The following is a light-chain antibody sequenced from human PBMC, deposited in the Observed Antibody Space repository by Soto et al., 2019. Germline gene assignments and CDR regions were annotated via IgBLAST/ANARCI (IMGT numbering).Light chain of an antibody. CDR1: QGISSY. Sequence: DDQFTMSPSVLSANVEDRVTIPYRASQGISSYLAWYQQKPGKAPKLLIYAASSVQSGVPLRFSGSGSGTDFTLTISSLQPEDFATYYCPHTHITPVPFGQGTR. CDR2: AAS. V-gene: IGKV1-39*01. J-gene: IGKJ5*01. CDR3: PHTHITPVP.